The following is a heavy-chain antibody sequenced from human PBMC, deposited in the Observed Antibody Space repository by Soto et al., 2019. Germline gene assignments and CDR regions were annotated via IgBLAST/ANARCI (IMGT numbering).Heavy chain of an antibody. CDR2: IYYIVST. V-gene: IGHV4-61*08. Sequence: SETLSLTGTVSCGSIISGGYYWTWIRQHPGEGLEWIVYIYYIVSTNYNPSLKSRVTISVDTSKNQFSLKLSSVTAADTAVYYCARADEYYYDSSGPSYAFDIWGQGTMVTVSS. J-gene: IGHJ3*02. CDR3: ARADEYYYDSSGPSYAFDI. CDR1: CGSIISGGYY. D-gene: IGHD3-22*01.